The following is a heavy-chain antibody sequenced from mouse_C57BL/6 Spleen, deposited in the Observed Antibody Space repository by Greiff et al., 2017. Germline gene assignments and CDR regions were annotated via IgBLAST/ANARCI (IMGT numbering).Heavy chain of an antibody. V-gene: IGHV1-50*01. CDR1: GYTFTSYW. J-gene: IGHJ3*01. Sequence: QVQLQQPGAELVKPGASVKLSCKASGYTFTSYWMQWVKQRPGQGLEWIGEIDPSDSYTNYNQKFKGKATLTVDTSSSTAYMQLSSLTSEDSAVYCGASAITTVPWFAYWGQGTLVTVSA. CDR2: IDPSDSYT. CDR3: ASAITTVPWFAY. D-gene: IGHD1-1*01.